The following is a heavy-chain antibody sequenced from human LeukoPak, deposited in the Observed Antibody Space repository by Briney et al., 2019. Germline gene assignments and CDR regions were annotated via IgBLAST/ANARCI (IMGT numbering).Heavy chain of an antibody. CDR2: INPNSGGT. CDR3: AREMKLELLGNWFDP. Sequence: GASVKVSCKASGYTFTGYYMHWVRQAPGQGLEWMGWINPNSGGTNYAQKFQGRVTMTRDTSISTAYMELSRLRSDDTAVYYCAREMKLELLGNWFDPWGQGTLVTVSS. J-gene: IGHJ5*02. D-gene: IGHD1-7*01. CDR1: GYTFTGYY. V-gene: IGHV1-2*02.